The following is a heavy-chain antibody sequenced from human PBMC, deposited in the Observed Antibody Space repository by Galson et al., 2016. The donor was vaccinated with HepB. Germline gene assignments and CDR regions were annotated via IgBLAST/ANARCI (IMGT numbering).Heavy chain of an antibody. CDR2: IWYNGSNK. CDR1: GFTFSSYG. V-gene: IGHV3-33*01. CDR3: ARDRAMLGVYYYGMNV. Sequence: SLRLSCAASGFTFSSYGMHWVRQAPGKGLEWVAIIWYNGSNKYYADSVKGRFTISRDNSKNTLYLQMNSLRVEDTAVYYCARDRAMLGVYYYGMNVWGQGTTVTVSS. D-gene: IGHD3-10*02. J-gene: IGHJ6*02.